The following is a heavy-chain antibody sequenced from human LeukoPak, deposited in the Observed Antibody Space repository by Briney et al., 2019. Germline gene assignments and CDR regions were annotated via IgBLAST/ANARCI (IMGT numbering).Heavy chain of an antibody. CDR1: GFTFSGSA. J-gene: IGHJ4*02. V-gene: IGHV3-23*01. CDR2: ISGSGDGT. Sequence: GGSLSLSCAASGFTFSGSAMNWVRQAPGKGLEWVSVISGSGDGTFYADCVKGRFTISRDSSKNTVYLQMNSPRAGDTAIYYCAKGMSGSCYSGLHCWGQGTLVTVSS. D-gene: IGHD2-15*01. CDR3: AKGMSGSCYSGLHC.